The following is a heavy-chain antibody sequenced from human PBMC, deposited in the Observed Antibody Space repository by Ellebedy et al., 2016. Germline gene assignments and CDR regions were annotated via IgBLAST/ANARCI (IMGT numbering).Heavy chain of an antibody. Sequence: GESLKISXAASGLRFSFYSMTWVRQAPGKGLEWVSAISGSGDSTYYADSVKGRFTISRDNSKNTLYLQMSSLRVEDTAVYYCAKDRDDAGDYVFDSWGQGTLVTVSS. CDR3: AKDRDDAGDYVFDS. D-gene: IGHD4-17*01. CDR2: ISGSGDST. J-gene: IGHJ4*02. V-gene: IGHV3-23*01. CDR1: GLRFSFYS.